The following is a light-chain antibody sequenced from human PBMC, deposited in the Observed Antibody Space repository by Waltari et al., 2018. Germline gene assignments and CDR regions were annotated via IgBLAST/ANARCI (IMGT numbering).Light chain of an antibody. Sequence: QSALTQPASVAGSPGPSIPIPCTGTSRDVGGYNYVSWYQQHPGKAPKLMIYDVSNRPSGVSNRFSGSILGNKAALTITGAQADDESDYYCVLYMGSGIWVFGGGTKLTVL. CDR3: VLYMGSGIWV. CDR2: DVS. J-gene: IGLJ3*02. CDR1: SRDVGGYNY. V-gene: IGLV2-14*03.